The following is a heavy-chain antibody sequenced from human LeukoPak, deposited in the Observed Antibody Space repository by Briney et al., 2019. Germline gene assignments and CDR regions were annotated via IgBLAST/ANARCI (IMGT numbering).Heavy chain of an antibody. V-gene: IGHV4-39*07. CDR1: GGSISSSSYY. D-gene: IGHD5-24*01. Sequence: SETLSLTCTVSGGSISSSSYYWGWIRQPPGKGLEWIGSIYYSGSTYYNPSLKSRVTVSVDTSKNQFSLKLSSVTAADTAVYYCARGGRDGFDYWGQGTLVTVSS. CDR2: IYYSGST. CDR3: ARGGRDGFDY. J-gene: IGHJ4*02.